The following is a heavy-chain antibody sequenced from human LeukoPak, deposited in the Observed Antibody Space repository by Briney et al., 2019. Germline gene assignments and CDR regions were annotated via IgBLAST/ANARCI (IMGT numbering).Heavy chain of an antibody. J-gene: IGHJ5*02. D-gene: IGHD1-14*01. V-gene: IGHV4-59*01. CDR1: GGSISNYY. Sequence: SETLSLTCTVSGGSISNYYWYWMRQPPGKGLECIGYTYYSGNANYNPSLKSRVTISVDTSKNQFSLKLTSVTAADTAVYCCAKGGPEASAGLSWFDPWGQGTLVTVSS. CDR2: TYYSGNA. CDR3: AKGGPEASAGLSWFDP.